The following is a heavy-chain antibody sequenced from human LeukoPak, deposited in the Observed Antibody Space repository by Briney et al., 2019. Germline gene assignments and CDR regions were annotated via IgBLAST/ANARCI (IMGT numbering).Heavy chain of an antibody. J-gene: IGHJ4*02. V-gene: IGHV3-30*04. Sequence: GGSLRLSCAASGFTFSSYAMHWVRQAPGKGLEWVAVISYDGSNKYYADSVKGRFTISRDNSKNTLYLQMNSLRAEDTAVYYCANYGRGRWGWLLSDYWGQGTLVTVSS. CDR1: GFTFSSYA. D-gene: IGHD3-3*01. CDR3: ANYGRGRWGWLLSDY. CDR2: ISYDGSNK.